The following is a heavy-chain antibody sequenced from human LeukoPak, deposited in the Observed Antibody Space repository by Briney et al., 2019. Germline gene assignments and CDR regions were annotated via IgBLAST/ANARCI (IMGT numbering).Heavy chain of an antibody. Sequence: GGSLRLSCAASGFTFSNYWMHWVRQAPGKGLVWVSRINSDGSSTTYADTVKGRFTISRDNAKNTLYLQMNSLRAEDTAVYYCARDYGRSRDYGMDVWGQGTTVTVSS. CDR2: INSDGSST. V-gene: IGHV3-74*01. CDR1: GFTFSNYW. CDR3: ARDYGRSRDYGMDV. D-gene: IGHD3-10*01. J-gene: IGHJ6*02.